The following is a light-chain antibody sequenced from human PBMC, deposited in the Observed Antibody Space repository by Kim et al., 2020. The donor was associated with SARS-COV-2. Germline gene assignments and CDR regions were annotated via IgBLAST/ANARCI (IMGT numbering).Light chain of an antibody. V-gene: IGKV3-20*01. Sequence: DIVLTQSPGTLSLSPGERATLSCRASQKIDSSFVAWYQQKSGLAPRLLIYSASSRATGIPDRFSGSGSGTDFTLSINRLEPEDVAMYYCQQYATSPGGTFGQGTKLEI. CDR1: QKIDSSF. CDR2: SAS. J-gene: IGKJ2*02. CDR3: QQYATSPGGT.